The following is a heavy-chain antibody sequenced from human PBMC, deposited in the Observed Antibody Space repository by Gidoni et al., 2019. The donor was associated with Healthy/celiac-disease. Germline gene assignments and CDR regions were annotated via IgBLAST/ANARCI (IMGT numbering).Heavy chain of an antibody. Sequence: QVQLVQSGAEVKKPGASVKVSCKASGYTFTGYYMPWVRQAPGQGLEWMGWINPNSGGTNYAQKFQGRVTMTRDTSISTAYMELSRLRSDDTAVYYCARDVKLNYDILTGYYNPNWFDPWGQGTLVTVSS. J-gene: IGHJ5*02. V-gene: IGHV1-2*02. CDR1: GYTFTGYY. CDR3: ARDVKLNYDILTGYYNPNWFDP. D-gene: IGHD3-9*01. CDR2: INPNSGGT.